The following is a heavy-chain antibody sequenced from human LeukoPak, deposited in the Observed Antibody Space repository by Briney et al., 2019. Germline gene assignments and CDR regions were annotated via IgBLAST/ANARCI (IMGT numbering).Heavy chain of an antibody. CDR3: ARLGSTFDI. V-gene: IGHV4-59*08. CDR1: GGSISSYH. Sequence: PSETLSLTCTVSGGSISSYHWIWIRQPPGKGLEWIGYIHYSGSTNYNPSLKSRVTTSVDTSKKQFSLKLRSVTAADTAVYYCARLGSTFDIWGQGTMVTVSS. D-gene: IGHD2-2*01. CDR2: IHYSGST. J-gene: IGHJ3*02.